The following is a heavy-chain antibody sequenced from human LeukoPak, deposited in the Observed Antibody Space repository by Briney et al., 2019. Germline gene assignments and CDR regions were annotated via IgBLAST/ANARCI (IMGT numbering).Heavy chain of an antibody. Sequence: PSETLSLTCTVSGGSISSYYWSWIRQPPGKGLEWIGYIYYSGSTNYNPSLKSRVTISVDTSKNQFSLKLSSVTAADTAVYYCARVESYCSGGSCYLDTKWFDPWGQGTLVTVSS. CDR3: ARVESYCSGGSCYLDTKWFDP. CDR1: GGSISSYY. V-gene: IGHV4-59*01. CDR2: IYYSGST. D-gene: IGHD2-15*01. J-gene: IGHJ5*02.